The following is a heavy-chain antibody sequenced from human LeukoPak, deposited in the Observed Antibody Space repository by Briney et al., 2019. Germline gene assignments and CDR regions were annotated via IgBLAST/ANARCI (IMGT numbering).Heavy chain of an antibody. D-gene: IGHD2-15*01. V-gene: IGHV3-30*03. CDR2: ISYDGSNK. CDR1: GFTFSSYG. Sequence: PGGSLRLSCAASGFTFSSYGMHWVRQAPGKGLEWVAVISYDGSNKYYADSVKGRFTISRDNSKNTLYLQMNSLRAEDTAVYYCARTEGYCSAGSCEHFDNWGQGTLVTVSS. CDR3: ARTEGYCSAGSCEHFDN. J-gene: IGHJ4*02.